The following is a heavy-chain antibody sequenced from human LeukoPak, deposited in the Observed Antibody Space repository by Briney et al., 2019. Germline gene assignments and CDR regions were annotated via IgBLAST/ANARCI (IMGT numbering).Heavy chain of an antibody. J-gene: IGHJ4*02. CDR2: IDYDGST. D-gene: IGHD3-22*01. Sequence: PSETLSLTCTVSGGSIRSYYWNWIRQPPGKGLEWIGYIDYDGSTNYNPSLRSRVTISVDTSKNQLSLELTSVTAADTAIYYCARDRTYEYIDNWGQGTRVRVSS. CDR1: GGSIRSYY. V-gene: IGHV4-59*01. CDR3: ARDRTYEYIDN.